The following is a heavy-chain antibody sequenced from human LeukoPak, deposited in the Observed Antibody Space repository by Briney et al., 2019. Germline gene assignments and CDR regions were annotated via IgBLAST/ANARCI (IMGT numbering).Heavy chain of an antibody. J-gene: IGHJ5*02. V-gene: IGHV4-30-4*01. D-gene: IGHD3-22*01. Sequence: SETLSLTGTVSGGSISSGDYYWSWIRQPPGKGLEWIAYMYYSGSTYYNPSLKSRVTMSADTSKNQLSLKLSSVTAADTAVYYCARPYYYDSRIDPWGQGILVTVSS. CDR2: MYYSGST. CDR3: ARPYYYDSRIDP. CDR1: GGSISSGDYY.